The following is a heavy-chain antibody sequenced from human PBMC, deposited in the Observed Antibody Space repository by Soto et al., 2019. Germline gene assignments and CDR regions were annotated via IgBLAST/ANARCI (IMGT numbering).Heavy chain of an antibody. CDR2: IYYSGST. Sequence: QVQLQESGPGLVKPSETLSLTCTVSGGSISSYYWSWIRQPPGKGLEWIGYIYYSGSTNYNPSLKSRVTISVDTSKNQFSLKLSSVTAADTAVYYCAREVEVATIPAGRWYFDLWGRGTLVTVSS. CDR3: AREVEVATIPAGRWYFDL. D-gene: IGHD5-12*01. V-gene: IGHV4-59*01. J-gene: IGHJ2*01. CDR1: GGSISSYY.